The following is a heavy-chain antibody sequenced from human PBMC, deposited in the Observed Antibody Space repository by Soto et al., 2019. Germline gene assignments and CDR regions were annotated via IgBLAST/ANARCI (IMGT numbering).Heavy chain of an antibody. Sequence: QVQLQESGPGLVKPSETLSLTCSVSGDSISNYYWNWIRQPPGKGLEWIGYFSYTGTTNYNPSLKSRVTISADTSKNQFFLKLTSVTAADTAVYYCGRHLFSHVWGHGTTVTVSS. CDR1: GDSISNYY. D-gene: IGHD2-21*01. CDR2: FSYTGTT. V-gene: IGHV4-59*08. CDR3: GRHLFSHV. J-gene: IGHJ6*02.